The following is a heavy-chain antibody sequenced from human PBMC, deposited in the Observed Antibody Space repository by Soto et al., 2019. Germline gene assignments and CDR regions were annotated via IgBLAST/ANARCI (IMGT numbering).Heavy chain of an antibody. Sequence: QVQLVESGGGVVQPGRSLRLSCAASGFTFSSYGMHWVRQAPGKGLEWVEVIWYDGSNKYYADSVKGRFTISRDNSKNTLYLQMNSLRAEDTAVYYCAREGSSSWVYYFDYWGQGTLVTVSS. V-gene: IGHV3-33*01. D-gene: IGHD6-13*01. CDR3: AREGSSSWVYYFDY. J-gene: IGHJ4*02. CDR2: IWYDGSNK. CDR1: GFTFSSYG.